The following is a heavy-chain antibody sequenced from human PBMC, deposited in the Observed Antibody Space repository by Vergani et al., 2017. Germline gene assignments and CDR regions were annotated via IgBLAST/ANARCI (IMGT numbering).Heavy chain of an antibody. CDR1: GFRFREHG. Sequence: EVQLLESGGGSVQPGESLRLSCVASGFRFREHGMNWVRQAPGKGLEWVSGISGHDHRTLYADSVKGRFVISRDDSKNTLYLQMSSLRVEDTAIYYCAERYGDDGYSPFWGQGTLVTVSS. D-gene: IGHD2-21*01. CDR3: AERYGDDGYSPF. J-gene: IGHJ4*02. V-gene: IGHV3-23*01. CDR2: ISGHDHRT.